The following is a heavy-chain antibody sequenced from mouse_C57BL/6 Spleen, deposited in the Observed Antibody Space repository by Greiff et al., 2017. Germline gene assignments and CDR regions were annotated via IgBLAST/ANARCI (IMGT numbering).Heavy chain of an antibody. J-gene: IGHJ4*01. CDR2: INPGSGGT. CDR3: ASVPTMDY. V-gene: IGHV1-54*01. Sequence: QVQLQQSGAELVRPGTSVKVSCKASGYAFTNYLIEWVKQRPGQGLEWIGVINPGSGGTNYNEKFKGKATLTADKSSSTAYMQLSSLTSEDSAVYFCASVPTMDYWGQGTSVTVSS. CDR1: GYAFTNYL.